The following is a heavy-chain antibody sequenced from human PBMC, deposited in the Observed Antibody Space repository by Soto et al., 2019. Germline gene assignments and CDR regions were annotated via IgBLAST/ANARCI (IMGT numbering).Heavy chain of an antibody. CDR2: IYHSGST. CDR3: ARVPDR. CDR1: GGSISSGGYS. J-gene: IGHJ5*02. D-gene: IGHD2-2*01. Sequence: SESLSLTCAVSGGSISSGGYSWSWIRQPPGKGLEWIGYIYHSGSTYYNPSLKSRVTISVDRSKNQFSLKLSSVTAADTAVYYCARVPDRWGQGTLVTVSS. V-gene: IGHV4-30-2*01.